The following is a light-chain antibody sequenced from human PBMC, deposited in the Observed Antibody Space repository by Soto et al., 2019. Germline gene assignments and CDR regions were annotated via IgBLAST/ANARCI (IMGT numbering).Light chain of an antibody. Sequence: EIVLTQSPGTLSLSPGERATLYCRASQSVGSNYLAWYQQKPGQAPRVLIYGASSRATGIPDRFSGSGSGADFTLTISRLEPEDFAVYYCLQYNSYPWTFGQGTKVEIK. CDR1: QSVGSNY. J-gene: IGKJ1*01. CDR2: GAS. V-gene: IGKV3-20*01. CDR3: LQYNSYPWT.